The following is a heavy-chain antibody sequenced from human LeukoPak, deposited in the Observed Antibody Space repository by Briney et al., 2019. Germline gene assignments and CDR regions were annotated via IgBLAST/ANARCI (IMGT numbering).Heavy chain of an antibody. J-gene: IGHJ4*02. CDR1: GGTFSNHP. D-gene: IGHD5-18*01. Sequence: GASVKVSCKASGGTFSNHPINWLRQAPGQGLEWMGGIIPIFGTPNYVQKCQGRVTITADESASTAYMGLSRLRSEDTAVYYCARASSDDTAMATPFAYWGQGTLVTVSS. CDR3: ARASSDDTAMATPFAY. CDR2: IIPIFGTP. V-gene: IGHV1-69*13.